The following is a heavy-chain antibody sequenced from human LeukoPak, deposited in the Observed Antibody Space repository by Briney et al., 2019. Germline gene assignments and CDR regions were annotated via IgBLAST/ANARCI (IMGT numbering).Heavy chain of an antibody. CDR3: ARRGQRNWFDP. Sequence: SQTLSLTCTVSGGSISSGSYYWSWIRQPAGKGLEWIGRIYTSGSTNYNPSLKSRVTISVDTSKNQFSLKLSSVTAADTAVYYCARRGQRNWFDPWGQGTLVTVSS. CDR2: IYTSGST. D-gene: IGHD5-24*01. CDR1: GGSISSGSYY. J-gene: IGHJ5*02. V-gene: IGHV4-61*02.